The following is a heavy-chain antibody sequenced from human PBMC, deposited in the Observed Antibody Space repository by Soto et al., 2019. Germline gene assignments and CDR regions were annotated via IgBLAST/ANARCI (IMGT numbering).Heavy chain of an antibody. V-gene: IGHV1-69*02. CDR2: IIPNLGIA. CDR3: ARGALVAGQRGTYFDY. J-gene: IGHJ4*02. D-gene: IGHD6-19*01. Sequence: EASVKVSCKASGGTFSSYTISWVRQAPGQGLEWMGRIIPNLGIANYAQKFQGRVTITADKSTSTAYMELSSLRSEDTAVYYCARGALVAGQRGTYFDYWGQGTLVTVSS. CDR1: GGTFSSYT.